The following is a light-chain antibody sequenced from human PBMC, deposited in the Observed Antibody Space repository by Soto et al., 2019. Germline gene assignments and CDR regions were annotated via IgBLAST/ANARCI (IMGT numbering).Light chain of an antibody. CDR2: EVT. Sequence: QSVLNQPASVSGSPGQSVTISCTATSSDVENYKLVSWYQQHPGKAPKLIIYEVTKRPSGVSNRFSGSKSANTASLTISGLQPEDXADYYCCSSVGSYVFGTGTKVTVL. CDR1: SSDVENYKL. V-gene: IGLV2-23*02. J-gene: IGLJ1*01. CDR3: CSSVGSYV.